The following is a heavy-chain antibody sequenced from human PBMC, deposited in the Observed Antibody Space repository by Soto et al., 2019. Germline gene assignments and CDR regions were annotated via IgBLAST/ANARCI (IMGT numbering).Heavy chain of an antibody. CDR3: ARGTLIGSSTRNWFDP. J-gene: IGHJ5*02. V-gene: IGHV4-4*01. CDR1: GVPISSYDW. D-gene: IGHD3-10*01. CDR2: IYHNGRT. Sequence: QVHLEESGPGLVRPSGTLSLTCNVSGVPISSYDWWTWVRQTPGKGMEWIGEIYHNGRTNYKPSLKRRVSLSVDKSKNKFSLNLQSLTAADTALYCCARGTLIGSSTRNWFDPWGQGTQVTVSS.